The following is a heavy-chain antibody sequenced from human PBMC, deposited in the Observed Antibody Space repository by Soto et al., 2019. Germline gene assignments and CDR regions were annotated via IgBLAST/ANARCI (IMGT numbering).Heavy chain of an antibody. D-gene: IGHD3-10*01. J-gene: IGHJ4*02. V-gene: IGHV3-30-3*01. Sequence: GGSLRLSCAASGFTFSSYAMHWVRQAPGKGLEWVAVISYDGSNKYYADSVKGRFTISRDNSKNTLYLQMNSLRAEDTAVYYCASVSPGGANDYWGQGTLVTVSS. CDR3: ASVSPGGANDY. CDR2: ISYDGSNK. CDR1: GFTFSSYA.